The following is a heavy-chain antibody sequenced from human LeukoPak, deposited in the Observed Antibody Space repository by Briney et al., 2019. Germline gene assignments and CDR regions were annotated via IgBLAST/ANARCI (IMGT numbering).Heavy chain of an antibody. Sequence: PSVTLSLTCAVSGYSISSGYYWGWIRQPPGKGLEWIGSIYHSGSTYYNPSRKSRVTISVDTSKNQFSLKLRSVTAADTAVYYCATEVGQWLVWTWGQGTLVTVSS. D-gene: IGHD6-19*01. CDR1: GYSISSGYY. V-gene: IGHV4-38-2*01. J-gene: IGHJ5*02. CDR2: IYHSGST. CDR3: ATEVGQWLVWT.